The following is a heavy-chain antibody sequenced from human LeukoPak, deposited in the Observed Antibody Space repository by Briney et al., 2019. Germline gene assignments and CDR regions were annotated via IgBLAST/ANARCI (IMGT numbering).Heavy chain of an antibody. J-gene: IGHJ6*03. CDR1: GYTFTSYA. Sequence: ASVKDSCKSSGYTFTSYAMNWVRQAPGQGLEWMGWISTNTGNPTYAQGFTGRFVFSLDTSVSTAYLQISSLKAEDTAVYYCARKSVAATPRDIVYQYSYMDVWGKGTTVTVSS. D-gene: IGHD2-15*01. CDR3: ARKSVAATPRDIVYQYSYMDV. CDR2: ISTNTGNP. V-gene: IGHV7-4-1*02.